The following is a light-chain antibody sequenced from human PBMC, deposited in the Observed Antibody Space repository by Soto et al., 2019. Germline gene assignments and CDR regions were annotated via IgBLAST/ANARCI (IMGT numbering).Light chain of an antibody. Sequence: QSVLTQPASVSGSPGQSIIISCSGTSSDIGGYDYVSWYQQHPGKVPKLLIYDVNHRPSGVSIRFSGSKSGDTASLTISGLHAEDEADYYCSSSSSGNNILLFGGGTKLTVL. J-gene: IGLJ3*02. CDR3: SSSSSGNNILL. CDR1: SSDIGGYDY. V-gene: IGLV2-14*03. CDR2: DVN.